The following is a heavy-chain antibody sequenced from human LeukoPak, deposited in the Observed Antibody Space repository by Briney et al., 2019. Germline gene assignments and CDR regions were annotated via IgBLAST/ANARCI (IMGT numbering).Heavy chain of an antibody. J-gene: IGHJ2*01. V-gene: IGHV4-30-4*01. CDR3: AREGWFPHFDL. D-gene: IGHD6-19*01. CDR2: IFYSWST. CDR1: GGSISSGDYY. Sequence: SQTLSLTCTVSGGSISSGDYYWNSIRQPPGKGLEWIGYIFYSWSTYYNPSLKSRISMSVDTSKNQFSLKLSSVTAADTAVYYCAREGWFPHFDLWGRGTLVTVSS.